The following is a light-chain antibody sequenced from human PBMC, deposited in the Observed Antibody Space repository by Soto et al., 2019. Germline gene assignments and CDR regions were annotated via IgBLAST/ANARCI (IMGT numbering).Light chain of an antibody. CDR2: GNT. J-gene: IGLJ1*01. CDR3: QSHDSSLSGFYV. V-gene: IGLV1-40*01. Sequence: QSLLTQPPSLSGAPGQRVTISCTGSSSNIGAGYDVHWYQHLPGTAPKLLIFGNTNRPSGVPDRFSGSRSGTSASLAITGLQAEDEADYYCQSHDSSLSGFYVFGTGTKVTVL. CDR1: SSNIGAGYD.